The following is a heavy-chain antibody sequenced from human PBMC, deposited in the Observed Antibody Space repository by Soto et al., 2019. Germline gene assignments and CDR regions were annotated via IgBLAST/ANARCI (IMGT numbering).Heavy chain of an antibody. Sequence: QVHLVESGGGLVKPGGSLRLSCAASGITFSDCYMNWIRQAPGKGLEWVSYMSSSGNNINYAGSVRGRFTVSRDNAKNSQNLPMNSLRDEDTAIYYGAKVSFGQWGYAMDVWGQGTTVTVSS. CDR1: GITFSDCY. J-gene: IGHJ6*02. D-gene: IGHD1-26*01. CDR3: AKVSFGQWGYAMDV. CDR2: MSSSGNNI. V-gene: IGHV3-11*01.